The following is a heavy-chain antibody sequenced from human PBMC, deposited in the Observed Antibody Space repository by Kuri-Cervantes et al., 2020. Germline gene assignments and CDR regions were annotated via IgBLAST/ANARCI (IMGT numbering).Heavy chain of an antibody. Sequence: SETLSLTCTVTGDSISNYYWSWIRQPPGEALEWIGYIYYSGNTYYNPPLKSRATISVDTSQSQFSLMLSAVTAADTAVYYCARGRPRRGNSYGGNWFDPWGQGTLVTVSS. CDR2: IYYSGNT. V-gene: IGHV4-59*12. CDR1: GDSISNYY. J-gene: IGHJ5*02. CDR3: ARGRPRRGNSYGGNWFDP. D-gene: IGHD5-18*01.